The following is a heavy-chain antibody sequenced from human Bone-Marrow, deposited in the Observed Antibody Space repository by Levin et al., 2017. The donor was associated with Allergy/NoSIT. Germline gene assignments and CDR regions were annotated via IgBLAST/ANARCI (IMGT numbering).Heavy chain of an antibody. J-gene: IGHJ4*02. V-gene: IGHV1-69*13. Sequence: SVKVSCKASGGTFSSYAISWVRQAPGQGLEWMGGIIPIFGTANYAQKFQGRVTITADESTSTAYMELSSLRSEDTAVYYCARDAGSSSVLEGSYFDYWGQGTLVTVSS. CDR1: GGTFSSYA. D-gene: IGHD6-6*01. CDR2: IIPIFGTA. CDR3: ARDAGSSSVLEGSYFDY.